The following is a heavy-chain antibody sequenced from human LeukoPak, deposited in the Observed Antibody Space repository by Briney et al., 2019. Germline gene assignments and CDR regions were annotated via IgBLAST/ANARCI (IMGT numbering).Heavy chain of an antibody. J-gene: IGHJ4*02. CDR1: GFTFSSYS. D-gene: IGHD3-22*01. V-gene: IGHV3-21*01. CDR2: ISSSSSYI. Sequence: KTGGSLRLSCAVSGFTFSSYSMNWVRQAPGKGLEWVSSISSSSSYIYYADSVKGRFTIPRDNAKNSLYLQMNSLRAEDTAVYYCARDAHYDSSGYQLDYWGQGTLVTVSS. CDR3: ARDAHYDSSGYQLDY.